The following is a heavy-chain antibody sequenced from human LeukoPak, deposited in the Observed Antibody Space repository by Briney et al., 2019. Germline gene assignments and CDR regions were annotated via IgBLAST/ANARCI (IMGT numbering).Heavy chain of an antibody. CDR3: ARDQSGKSGHEHYYYYGMDV. D-gene: IGHD5-12*01. V-gene: IGHV4-59*01. J-gene: IGHJ6*02. Sequence: SETLSLTCSVSGGSISSYYWSWIRQPPGKGLEYIGYIYHSGTTNYNPSLKSRVTISVDTSKNQFSLQLSSVTAADTAVYYCARDQSGKSGHEHYYYYGMDVWGQGTTVTVSS. CDR1: GGSISSYY. CDR2: IYHSGTT.